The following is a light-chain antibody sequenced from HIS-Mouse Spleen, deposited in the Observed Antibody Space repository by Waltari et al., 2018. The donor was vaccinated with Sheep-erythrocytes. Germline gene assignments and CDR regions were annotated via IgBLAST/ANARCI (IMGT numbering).Light chain of an antibody. V-gene: IGLV1-44*01. Sequence: QSVLTQPPSASGTPGQRVTISCSGSSSNIGSNTVNWYQQLPGTAPKLLIYSNNQRPSGVPDRFSASQSGTSASLAISGLQSEDEADYYCAAWDDSLNGPVFGGGTKLTVL. CDR1: SSNIGSNT. CDR3: AAWDDSLNGPV. J-gene: IGLJ3*02. CDR2: SNN.